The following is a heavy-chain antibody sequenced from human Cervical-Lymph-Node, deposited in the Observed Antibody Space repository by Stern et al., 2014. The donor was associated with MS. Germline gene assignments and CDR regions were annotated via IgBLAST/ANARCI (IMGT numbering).Heavy chain of an antibody. CDR2: ISDDGSVK. J-gene: IGHJ4*02. D-gene: IGHD3-9*01. CDR3: AKAKRGYFGHIDF. Sequence: VQLVESGGGVVQPGRSLRLSCEASGFIFTNYGMHWVRQAPGKGLDWAAVISDDGSVKYYSASAKGRFDISRDNSKQTVHLQMNSLTPEDTGLYYCAKAKRGYFGHIDFWGQGTLVSVSS. CDR1: GFIFTNYG. V-gene: IGHV3-30*18.